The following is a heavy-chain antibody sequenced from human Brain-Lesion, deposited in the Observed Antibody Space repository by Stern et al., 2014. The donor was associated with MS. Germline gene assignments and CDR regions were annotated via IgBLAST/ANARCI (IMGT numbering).Heavy chain of an antibody. CDR1: GYTLTELS. J-gene: IGHJ4*02. V-gene: IGHV1-24*01. CDR3: ATLSPGAGGNYYRHFDY. Sequence: VQLVASGAEVKKPGASVKVSCKVSGYTLTELSMHWGRQAPRTGLEWMGGFDPEDGETSYAQKFQGRVTMTEDTSTATANMELSSLRSEDTAVYYCATLSPGAGGNYYRHFDYWGQGTLVTVSS. CDR2: FDPEDGET. D-gene: IGHD1-26*01.